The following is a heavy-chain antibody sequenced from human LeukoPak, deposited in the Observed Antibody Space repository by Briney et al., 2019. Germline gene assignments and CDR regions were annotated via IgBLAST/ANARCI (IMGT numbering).Heavy chain of an antibody. Sequence: GGSLRLSCAASGFTFSNFRMNRVRQAPGGGLEWVANIKPDGGEKYYVDSVKGRFTISRDNARNSLYLQMSSLRAEDTTVYYCARGWDMDVWGQGTSVTVYS. V-gene: IGHV3-7*01. CDR3: ARGWDMDV. J-gene: IGHJ6*02. CDR1: GFTFSNFR. CDR2: IKPDGGEK. D-gene: IGHD1-26*01.